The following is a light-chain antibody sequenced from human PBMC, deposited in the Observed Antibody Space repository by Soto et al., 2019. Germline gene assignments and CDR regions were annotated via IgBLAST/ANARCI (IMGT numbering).Light chain of an antibody. CDR1: ESVSSY. J-gene: IGKJ2*01. V-gene: IGKV3-11*01. CDR3: QQRSNWPMYT. CDR2: DAS. Sequence: EIVLMQSPGTLPLSPGERATLSCRASESVSSYLAWYQQKPGQAPRLLIYDASNRATGIPARFSGSGSGTDFTLTISSLEPEDFAVYYCQQRSNWPMYTFGQGTKVDI.